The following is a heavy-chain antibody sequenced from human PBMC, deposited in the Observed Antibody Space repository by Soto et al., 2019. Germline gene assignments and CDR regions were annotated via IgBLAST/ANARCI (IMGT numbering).Heavy chain of an antibody. CDR2: ISSSSSTI. Sequence: PGGSLRLSCAASGFTFSSYSMNWVRQAPGKGLEWVSYISSSSSTIYYADSVKGRFTISRDNAKNSLYLQMNSLRDEDTAVYYCARDPLYYYDSSIMLDYWGQGTLVTVSS. V-gene: IGHV3-48*02. CDR1: GFTFSSYS. J-gene: IGHJ4*02. CDR3: ARDPLYYYDSSIMLDY. D-gene: IGHD3-22*01.